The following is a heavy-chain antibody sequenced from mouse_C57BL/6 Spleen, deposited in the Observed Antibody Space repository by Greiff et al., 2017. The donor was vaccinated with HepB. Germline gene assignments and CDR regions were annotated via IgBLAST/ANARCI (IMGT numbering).Heavy chain of an antibody. CDR3: ARRGDYDGWYFDV. V-gene: IGHV1-50*01. CDR1: GYTFTSYW. CDR2: IDPSDSYT. D-gene: IGHD2-4*01. Sequence: QVHVKQPGAELVKPGASVKLSCKASGYTFTSYWMQWVKQRPGQGLEWIGEIDPSDSYTNYNQKFKGKATLTVDTSSSTAYMQLSSLTSEDSAVYYCARRGDYDGWYFDVWGTGTTVTVSS. J-gene: IGHJ1*03.